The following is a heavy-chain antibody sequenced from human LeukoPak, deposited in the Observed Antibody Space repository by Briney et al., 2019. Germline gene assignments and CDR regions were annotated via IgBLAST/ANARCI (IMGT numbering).Heavy chain of an antibody. J-gene: IGHJ5*02. CDR2: ISGSGGST. CDR1: GFTFSSYA. V-gene: IGHV3-23*01. Sequence: GGSLRLSCAASGFTFSSYAMSWVRQAPGKGLEWVSAISGSGGSTYYADSVKGRFTISRDNAKNSLYLQMNSLRDEDTAAYYCAKAGVSFDPWGQGTLVTVSS. CDR3: AKAGVSFDP.